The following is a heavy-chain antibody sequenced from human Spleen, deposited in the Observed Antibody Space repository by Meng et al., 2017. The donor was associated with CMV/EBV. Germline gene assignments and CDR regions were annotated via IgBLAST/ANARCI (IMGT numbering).Heavy chain of an antibody. V-gene: IGHV1-18*01. J-gene: IGHJ5*02. CDR3: ARGASDGHYNWFDP. D-gene: IGHD3/OR15-3a*01. CDR1: GYTFTSYT. CDR2: ISAYSGST. Sequence: KASGYTFTSYTITWVRQAPGQGLEWMGSISAYSGSTYYAQKLQDRVTLTTDTSTTTAYMELRSLRSDDTAVYYCARGASDGHYNWFDPWGQGTLVTVSS.